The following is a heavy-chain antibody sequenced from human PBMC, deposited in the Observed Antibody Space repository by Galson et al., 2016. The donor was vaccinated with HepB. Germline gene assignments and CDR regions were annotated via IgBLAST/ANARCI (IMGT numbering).Heavy chain of an antibody. V-gene: IGHV6-1*01. J-gene: IGHJ6*03. CDR1: GDSVYNNGAA. Sequence: CAISGDSVYNNGAAWVWIRQSPSRGLEWLGRTFYRSTWENHYAGSVKDRITISPDTSRNQFSLHLSSVTAADTAVYYCATGISVAGKYYYYYMDVWGKGTPVTVSS. CDR3: ATGISVAGKYYYYYMDV. CDR2: TFYRSTWEN. D-gene: IGHD6-19*01.